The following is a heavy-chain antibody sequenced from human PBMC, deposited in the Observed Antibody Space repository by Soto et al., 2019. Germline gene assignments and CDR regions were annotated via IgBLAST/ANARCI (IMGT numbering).Heavy chain of an antibody. Sequence: QVQLVQSGAEVKKPGASVKVSCKVSGYTLTELSMHWVRQAPGKGLEWMGGFDPEDGETIYAQKFQGRVTMTEDTSTDTAYMELSSLRSEDTAVYYCATGGLLGESSIAARFAFDIWGQGTMVTVSS. V-gene: IGHV1-24*01. J-gene: IGHJ3*02. CDR3: ATGGLLGESSIAARFAFDI. CDR2: FDPEDGET. CDR1: GYTLTELS. D-gene: IGHD6-6*01.